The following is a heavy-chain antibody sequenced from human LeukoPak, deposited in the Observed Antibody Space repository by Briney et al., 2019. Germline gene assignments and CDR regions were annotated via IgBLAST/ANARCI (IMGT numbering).Heavy chain of an antibody. D-gene: IGHD6-6*01. J-gene: IGHJ4*02. Sequence: GASVKVSCKASGGSFSDYGISWVRQAPEQGLEWMGRVVPTFHTTNYAQKFQGRVTITADKSTSTAYMELSSLRSEDTAVYYCARDNQLRSRSAAYWGQGTLVTVSS. CDR2: VVPTFHTT. CDR1: GGSFSDYG. V-gene: IGHV1-69*06. CDR3: ARDNQLRSRSAAY.